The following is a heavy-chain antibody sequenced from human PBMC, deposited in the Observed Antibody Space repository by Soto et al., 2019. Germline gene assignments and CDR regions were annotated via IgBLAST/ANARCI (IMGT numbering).Heavy chain of an antibody. V-gene: IGHV3-21*01. Sequence: PGGSLRLSCAASGFTFHTYTMNWVRQAPGKGLEWVSSISSSSAYIYYADSVKGRFTISRDNAKDSLFLQMNGLRAEDTAVYYCARDRKLGPGPNYYYYGMDVWGQGTTVTSP. CDR2: ISSSSAYI. J-gene: IGHJ6*02. CDR3: ARDRKLGPGPNYYYYGMDV. CDR1: GFTFHTYT.